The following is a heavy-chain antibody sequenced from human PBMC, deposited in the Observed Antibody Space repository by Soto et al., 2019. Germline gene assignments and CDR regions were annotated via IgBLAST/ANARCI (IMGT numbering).Heavy chain of an antibody. CDR2: IYPGDSDT. V-gene: IGHV5-51*01. CDR1: GYSFTSYW. D-gene: IGHD3-9*01. Sequence: RGESLKISCKGSGYSFTSYWIGWVRQMPGKGLEWMGIIYPGDSDTRYSPSFQGQVTISADKSISTAYLQWSSLKASDTAMYYCARGLRYFDWPNYGMDVWGQGTTVTVSS. CDR3: ARGLRYFDWPNYGMDV. J-gene: IGHJ6*02.